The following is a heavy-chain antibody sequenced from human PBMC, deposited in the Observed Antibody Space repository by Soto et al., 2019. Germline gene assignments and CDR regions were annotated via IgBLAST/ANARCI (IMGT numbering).Heavy chain of an antibody. CDR1: DLTCVNPG. V-gene: IGHV3-15*07. Sequence: AGGFLRLSYAAADLTCVNPGGSWVRKTPGKGLEWVGRIKSKTDGGTTDYAAPVNGRFTISRDDSKNTLYLQMNSLKTEDTAVYYCTTTSRSGWSSWGQGALVTVSS. J-gene: IGHJ4*02. CDR3: TTTSRSGWSS. CDR2: IKSKTDGGTT. D-gene: IGHD6-19*01.